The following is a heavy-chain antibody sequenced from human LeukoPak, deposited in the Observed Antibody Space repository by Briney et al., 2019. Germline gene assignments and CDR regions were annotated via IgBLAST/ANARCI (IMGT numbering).Heavy chain of an antibody. V-gene: IGHV4-4*02. CDR2: VNLQGST. CDR3: AREGGPYRPLDY. J-gene: IGHJ4*02. Sequence: PSETLSLTCGVSGGSISNTNWWTWVRQPAGRGLEWIGEVNLQGSTNYHPSLKSRVAISVDKSENHISLKLTSVTAADTAVYYCAREGGPYRPLDYSGQGTLVTVAS. CDR1: GGSISNTNW.